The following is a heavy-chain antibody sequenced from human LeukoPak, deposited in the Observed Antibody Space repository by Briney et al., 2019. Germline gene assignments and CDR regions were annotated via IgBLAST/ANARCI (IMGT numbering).Heavy chain of an antibody. J-gene: IGHJ4*02. CDR1: GGSISSSSYY. CDR3: ARLKRYSFGPFDY. Sequence: SETLSLTCTVSGGSISSSSYYWGWIRQPPGKGLEWIGSIYYSGTTYYNPSLKSRVTIPVDTSKNQFSLKLSSVTAADTTLYYCARLKRYSFGPFDYWGQGTLVTVSS. D-gene: IGHD5-18*01. CDR2: IYYSGTT. V-gene: IGHV4-39*01.